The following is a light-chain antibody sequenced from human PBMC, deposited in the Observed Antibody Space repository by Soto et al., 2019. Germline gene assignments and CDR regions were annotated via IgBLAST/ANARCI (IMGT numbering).Light chain of an antibody. V-gene: IGKV4-1*01. J-gene: IGKJ1*01. CDR1: QSVLSSSNNKNY. Sequence: DIVMTQSPDSLAVSLGERATVNCKSSQSVLSSSNNKNYLAWYQQKRGQPPKLLVSWASTRESGVPDRFSGSGSGTDFTLTISSLQAEDVAVYYCQQHYSTPTFGQGTKVEIK. CDR2: WAS. CDR3: QQHYSTPT.